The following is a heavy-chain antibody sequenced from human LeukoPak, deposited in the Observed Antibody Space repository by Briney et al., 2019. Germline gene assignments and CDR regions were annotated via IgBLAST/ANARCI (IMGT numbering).Heavy chain of an antibody. J-gene: IGHJ5*02. CDR1: GFSLSTSGVG. D-gene: IGHD3-16*01. Sequence: SGPTLVKPTQTLTLTCTFSGFSLSTSGVGVGWIRQPPGKALEWLALIYWNDDKRYSPSLKSRLTITKDTSKNQVVLTMTNMDPVDTAIYYCAHRLTPPGEKPRRSSWFDPWGQGTLVTVSS. CDR3: AHRLTPPGEKPRRSSWFDP. V-gene: IGHV2-5*01. CDR2: IYWNDDK.